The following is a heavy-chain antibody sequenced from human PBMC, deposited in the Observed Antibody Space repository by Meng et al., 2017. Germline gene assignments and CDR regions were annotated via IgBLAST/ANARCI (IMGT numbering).Heavy chain of an antibody. Sequence: EVQVLVSGGGLGQPGGSLRLSCAADGFTFSSYSMSWVRQAPGKGLEWVSAISGSGGSTYYADSVNGRFTISRDNSKNTLYLQMNSLRAEDTAVYYCAKSPLVVPAAADYWGQGTLVTVSS. J-gene: IGHJ4*02. CDR2: ISGSGGST. D-gene: IGHD2-2*01. V-gene: IGHV3-23*01. CDR3: AKSPLVVPAAADY. CDR1: GFTFSSYS.